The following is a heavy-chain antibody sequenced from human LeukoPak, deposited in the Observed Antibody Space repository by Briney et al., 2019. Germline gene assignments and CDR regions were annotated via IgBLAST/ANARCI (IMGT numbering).Heavy chain of an antibody. CDR3: AVHNGDY. CDR1: GFTFSRYW. Sequence: GGSLRLSCATSGFTFSRYWMGWARQAPGKGLEWVATIKEDGGEKYYVDSVKGRFTISRDNAKNSLFLQMNSLRAEDTAVYYCAVHNGDYWGQGTLVTVSP. D-gene: IGHD2-8*01. V-gene: IGHV3-7*05. CDR2: IKEDGGEK. J-gene: IGHJ4*02.